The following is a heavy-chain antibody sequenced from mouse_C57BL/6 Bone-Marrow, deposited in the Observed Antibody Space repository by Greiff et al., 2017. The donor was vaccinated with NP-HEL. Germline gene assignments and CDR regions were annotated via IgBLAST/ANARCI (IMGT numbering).Heavy chain of an antibody. J-gene: IGHJ2*01. V-gene: IGHV14-4*01. CDR1: GFNIKDDY. Sequence: VQLKESGAELVRPGASVKLSCTASGFNIKDDYMHWVKQRPEQGLEWIGWIDPENGDTEYASKFQGKATITADTSSNTAYLQLSSLTSEDTAVYYCTTFNDYAGYFFDYWGQGTTLTVSS. CDR2: IDPENGDT. CDR3: TTFNDYAGYFFDY. D-gene: IGHD2-4*01.